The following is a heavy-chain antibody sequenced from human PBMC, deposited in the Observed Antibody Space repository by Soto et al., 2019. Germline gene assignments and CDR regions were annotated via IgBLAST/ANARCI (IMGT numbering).Heavy chain of an antibody. D-gene: IGHD3-3*01. CDR1: GFTFDTHA. J-gene: IGHJ5*01. V-gene: IGHV3-23*01. CDR3: AMVSAFDFWSGHFVFGWFDS. Sequence: EVRLLESGGDFVQPGGSLRLACTASGFTFDTHAMAWVRQAPGKGLEWVTSISATGFSKYHADSVRDRITISRDNSKNTVYLHMSILRAEDTAVYHCAMVSAFDFWSGHFVFGWFDSWGQGTQVTVSS. CDR2: ISATGFSK.